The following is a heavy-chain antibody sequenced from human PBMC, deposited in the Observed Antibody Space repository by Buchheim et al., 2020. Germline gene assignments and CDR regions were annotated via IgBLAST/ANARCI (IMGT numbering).Heavy chain of an antibody. CDR1: GFTVSSNY. Sequence: EVQLVESGGGLVQPGGSLRLSCAASGFTVSSNYMTWVRQAPGKGLEWVSVIYSGGNTYSADSVKGRFTISRDNSKNILSLQMFSLRAEDTALYYCASSGSPYYFDFWGQGTL. J-gene: IGHJ4*02. CDR2: IYSGGNT. D-gene: IGHD1-26*01. CDR3: ASSGSPYYFDF. V-gene: IGHV3-66*01.